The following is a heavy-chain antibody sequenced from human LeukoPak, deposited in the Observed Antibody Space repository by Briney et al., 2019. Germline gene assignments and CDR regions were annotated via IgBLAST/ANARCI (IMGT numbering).Heavy chain of an antibody. Sequence: GGSLRLSCAASGFTFSSYAMSWVRQAPGRGLEWVAFIRNDGSDKYYTGSVKGRFTISRDNSKNTLYLQMNSLRAEDTAVYYCARDSTGWYYHYWGQGTLVTVSS. CDR3: ARDSTGWYYHY. V-gene: IGHV3-30*02. J-gene: IGHJ4*02. D-gene: IGHD6-19*01. CDR1: GFTFSSYA. CDR2: IRNDGSDK.